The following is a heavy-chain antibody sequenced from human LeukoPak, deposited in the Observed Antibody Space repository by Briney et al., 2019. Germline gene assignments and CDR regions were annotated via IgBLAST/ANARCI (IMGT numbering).Heavy chain of an antibody. D-gene: IGHD5-12*01. Sequence: PGGSLGLSCTASGFTFSLYCMSWVRQAPGKGLEWVANMNLDGSDKYYADSVKGRFTISRDNAKNSLYLQMNSLRAEDTAVYYCAKGHSATSGIDWGKGTMVTVSS. CDR2: MNLDGSDK. CDR3: AKGHSATSGID. J-gene: IGHJ6*04. CDR1: GFTFSLYC. V-gene: IGHV3-7*01.